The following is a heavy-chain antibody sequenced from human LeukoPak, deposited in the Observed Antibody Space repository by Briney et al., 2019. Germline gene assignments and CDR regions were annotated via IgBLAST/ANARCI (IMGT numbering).Heavy chain of an antibody. V-gene: IGHV1-69*10. D-gene: IGHD7-27*01. CDR1: GGTFSSYA. J-gene: IGHJ5*02. CDR3: ARGTPPSRTGDGSWFDP. CDR2: MIPIFGIA. Sequence: ASVKVSCKASGGTFSSYAISCVRQAPGQGLEWRGGMIPIFGIANYAQKFQGRVTITADKSTSTAYMELSSLRSEDTAVYYCARGTPPSRTGDGSWFDPGGQGTLVTVSS.